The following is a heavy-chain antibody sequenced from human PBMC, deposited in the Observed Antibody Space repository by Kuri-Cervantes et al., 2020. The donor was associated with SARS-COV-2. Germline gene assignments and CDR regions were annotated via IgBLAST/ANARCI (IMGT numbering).Heavy chain of an antibody. J-gene: IGHJ3*02. CDR3: AEPQRITIFGVVIMVDAFDI. Sequence: GESLKISCAASGFTFSSYSMNWVRQAPGKGLEWVSYISSSSSTIYYADSVKGRFTISRDNAKNSLYLQVNSQRAEDTAVYYCAEPQRITIFGVVIMVDAFDIWGQGTMVTVSS. CDR2: ISSSSSTI. CDR1: GFTFSSYS. D-gene: IGHD3-3*01. V-gene: IGHV3-48*01.